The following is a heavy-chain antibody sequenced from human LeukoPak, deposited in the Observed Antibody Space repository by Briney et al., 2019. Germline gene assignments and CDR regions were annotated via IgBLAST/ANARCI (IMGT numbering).Heavy chain of an antibody. CDR3: ARLYYDFWSVYYGDNGNIYMDV. CDR2: ISSSGSSI. Sequence: GGSLRLSCAASGFSFSSSTMNWVRQAPGRGLEWVSSISSSGSSIYYADSVKGRFTISRDNAKNTLYLQMNSLRAEDTAVYYCARLYYDFWSVYYGDNGNIYMDVWGKGTTVTVSS. J-gene: IGHJ6*03. CDR1: GFSFSSST. V-gene: IGHV3-21*01. D-gene: IGHD3-3*01.